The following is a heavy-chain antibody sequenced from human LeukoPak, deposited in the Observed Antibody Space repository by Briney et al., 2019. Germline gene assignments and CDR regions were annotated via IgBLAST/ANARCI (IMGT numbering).Heavy chain of an antibody. V-gene: IGHV4-39*07. CDR1: GGSISSSSYY. Sequence: SETLSLTRTVSGGSISSSSYYWGWIRQPPGKGLEWIGSIYYSGSTYYNPSLKSRVTISVDTSKNQFSLKLSSVTAADTAVYYCARANYYDSSGYYYRASAFDIWGQGTMVTVSS. CDR2: IYYSGST. J-gene: IGHJ3*02. CDR3: ARANYYDSSGYYYRASAFDI. D-gene: IGHD3-22*01.